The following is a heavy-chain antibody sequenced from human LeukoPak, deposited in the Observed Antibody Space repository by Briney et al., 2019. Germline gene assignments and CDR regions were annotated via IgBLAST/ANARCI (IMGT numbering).Heavy chain of an antibody. CDR3: ARDDYIFDAFDI. CDR1: GYTFTDYY. Sequence: ATVKISCKASGYTFTDYYMHWVQQAPGKGLEWMGRVDPEDGETIYAEKFRGRVTMATDTSTSTAYMELRSLKSDDTAVYYCARDDYIFDAFDIWGQGTMVSVSS. D-gene: IGHD3-9*01. CDR2: VDPEDGET. J-gene: IGHJ3*02. V-gene: IGHV1-69-2*01.